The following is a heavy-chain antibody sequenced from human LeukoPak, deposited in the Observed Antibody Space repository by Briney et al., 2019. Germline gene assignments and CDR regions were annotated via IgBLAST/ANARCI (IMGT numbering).Heavy chain of an antibody. D-gene: IGHD2-2*01. J-gene: IGHJ4*02. CDR2: IYPGDSDT. Sequence: GESLKISCKGSGYSFTSYWIGWVRQMPGKGLEWMGIIYPGDSDTRYSPSFQGQVTISADKSISTAYLQWSSLKASDTATYYCARRGTLYCSSTSCQYYFDYWGQGTLVTVSS. CDR3: ARRGTLYCSSTSCQYYFDY. CDR1: GYSFTSYW. V-gene: IGHV5-51*01.